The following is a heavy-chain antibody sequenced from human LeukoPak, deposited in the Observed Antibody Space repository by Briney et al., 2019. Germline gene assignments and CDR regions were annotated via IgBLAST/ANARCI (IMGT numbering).Heavy chain of an antibody. CDR3: ARALRYFDWLSYYMDV. CDR1: GFTFDDYA. D-gene: IGHD3-9*01. Sequence: GGSLRLSCVASGFTFDDYAMHWVRQAPGKGLEWVSGISWNSGSIGYADSVKGRFTISRDNAKNSLYLQMNSLRAEDTAVYYCARALRYFDWLSYYMDVWGKGTTVTISS. J-gene: IGHJ6*03. V-gene: IGHV3-9*01. CDR2: ISWNSGSI.